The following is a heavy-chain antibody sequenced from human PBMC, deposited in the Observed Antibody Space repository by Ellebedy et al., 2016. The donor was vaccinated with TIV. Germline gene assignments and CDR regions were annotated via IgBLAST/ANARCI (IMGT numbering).Heavy chain of an antibody. J-gene: IGHJ6*02. D-gene: IGHD5-18*01. CDR3: ARLWTLYGMDV. V-gene: IGHV4-59*12. Sequence: SETLSLTCIVSGGSISDYYWSWIRQPPGKGLEWIGYIYSSGSTNYNPSLKSRVSISIDTSKKQFSLNLTSVTAADTAVYYCARLWTLYGMDVWGQGTTVTVSS. CDR1: GGSISDYY. CDR2: IYSSGST.